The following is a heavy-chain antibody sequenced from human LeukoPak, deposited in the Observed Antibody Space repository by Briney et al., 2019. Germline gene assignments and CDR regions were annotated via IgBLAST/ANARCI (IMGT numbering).Heavy chain of an antibody. CDR1: GGTFSSYA. V-gene: IGHV1-69*05. CDR2: IIPIFGTA. Sequence: ASVKVSCKASGGTFSSYAIGWVRQAPGQGLEWMGGIIPIFGTANYAQKFQGRVTITTDESTSTAYMELSSLRSEDTAVYYCARGYSGYVPFDYWGQGTLVTVSS. CDR3: ARGYSGYVPFDY. D-gene: IGHD5-12*01. J-gene: IGHJ4*02.